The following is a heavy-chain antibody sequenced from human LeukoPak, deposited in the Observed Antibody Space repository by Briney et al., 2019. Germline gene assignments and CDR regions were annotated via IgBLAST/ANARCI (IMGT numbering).Heavy chain of an antibody. CDR1: GYTFSSYG. Sequence: ASVKVSCKASGYTFSSYGLSWVRQAPGQGLEWMGWISAYTGDTLYAQNLQGRVTMTTDTSTSTAYMELRTLRSDDTAVYFCARLGTDYWGQGTLVTVSS. CDR2: ISAYTGDT. J-gene: IGHJ4*02. D-gene: IGHD3-16*01. V-gene: IGHV1-18*01. CDR3: ARLGTDY.